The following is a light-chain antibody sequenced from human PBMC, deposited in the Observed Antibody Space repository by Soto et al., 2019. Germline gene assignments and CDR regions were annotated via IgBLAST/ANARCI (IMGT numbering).Light chain of an antibody. J-gene: IGLJ1*01. V-gene: IGLV2-14*01. CDR2: EVN. Sequence: SVLTRPASLSGSPGQSITISCTGTSSDIGAYDYVSWFQQHPVKAPKLMISEVNNRPSGVSNRFPGSKSGNTAYLTISGLPVEDEAEYFLFLLTTSGAHDYANGTKVTV. CDR3: FLLTTSGAHD. CDR1: SSDIGAYDY.